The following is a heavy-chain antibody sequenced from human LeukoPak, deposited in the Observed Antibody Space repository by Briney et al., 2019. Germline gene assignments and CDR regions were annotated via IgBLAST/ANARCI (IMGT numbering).Heavy chain of an antibody. D-gene: IGHD6-19*01. J-gene: IGHJ4*02. Sequence: SETLSLTCTVSGGSISSDYWSWIRQPPGKGLEWIGYIYYSGSTNYNPSLKSRVTISVDTSKNQFSLKLSSVTAADTAVYYCARHPVAASFDYWGQGTLVTVSS. V-gene: IGHV4-59*08. CDR2: IYYSGST. CDR1: GGSISSDY. CDR3: ARHPVAASFDY.